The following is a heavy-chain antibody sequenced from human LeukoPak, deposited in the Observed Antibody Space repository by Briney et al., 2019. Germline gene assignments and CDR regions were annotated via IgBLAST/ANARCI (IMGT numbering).Heavy chain of an antibody. CDR3: ARVNCSSTSCYFYFDY. J-gene: IGHJ4*02. CDR2: INPNSGGT. Sequence: VSVKVSCKASGYTFTGYYMHWVRQAPGQGLEWMGWINPNSGGTNYAQKFQGRVTMTRDTSIGTAYMELSRLRSDDTAVYYCARVNCSSTSCYFYFDYWGQGTLVTVSS. V-gene: IGHV1-2*02. CDR1: GYTFTGYY. D-gene: IGHD2-2*01.